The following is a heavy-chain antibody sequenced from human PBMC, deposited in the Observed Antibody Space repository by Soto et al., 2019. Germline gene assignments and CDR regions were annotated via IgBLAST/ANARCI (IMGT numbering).Heavy chain of an antibody. CDR2: IIPIFGTA. J-gene: IGHJ6*02. D-gene: IGHD6-6*01. V-gene: IGHV1-69*13. CDR3: ARGGTYSSSSRRYYYYGMDV. CDR1: GGTFSSYA. Sequence: SVKVSCKASGGTFSSYAISWVLQAPGQGLEWMGGIIPIFGTANYAQKFQGRVTITADESTGTAYMELSSLRSEDTAVYYCARGGTYSSSSRRYYYYGMDVWGQGTTVTVSS.